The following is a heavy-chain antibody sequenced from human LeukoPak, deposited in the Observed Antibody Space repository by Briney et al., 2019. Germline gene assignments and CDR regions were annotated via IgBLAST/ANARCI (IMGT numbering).Heavy chain of an antibody. CDR3: ARGVAAAGRGNWFDP. CDR2: ISAYNGNT. D-gene: IGHD6-13*01. CDR1: GYTFTSYG. V-gene: IGHV1-18*01. Sequence: GASVKVSCKASGYTFTSYGISWVRQAPGQGLEWMGWISAYNGNTNYAQKLQGRVTMTTDTSTSTAYMELRSLRSDDTAVYDCARGVAAAGRGNWFDPWGQGTLVTVSS. J-gene: IGHJ5*02.